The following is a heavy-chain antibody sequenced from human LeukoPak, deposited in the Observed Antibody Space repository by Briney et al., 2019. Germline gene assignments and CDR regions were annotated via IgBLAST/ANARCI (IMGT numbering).Heavy chain of an antibody. V-gene: IGHV4-34*01. D-gene: IGHD2-15*01. J-gene: IGHJ4*02. CDR3: ARNLVVAGLHPNDY. CDR2: IYHSGST. CDR1: GGSFSDYF. Sequence: PETLSLTCAVYGGSFSDYFWSWIRQPPGKGLEWIGEIYHSGSTKYNPSLTSRVIISVDTSKSQFSLRRSSVTAADTAVYYCARNLVVAGLHPNDYWGQGTLV.